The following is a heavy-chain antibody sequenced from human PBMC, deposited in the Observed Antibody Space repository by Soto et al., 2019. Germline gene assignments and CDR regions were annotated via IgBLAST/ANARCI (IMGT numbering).Heavy chain of an antibody. Sequence: QVQLQQWGAGLLKPSETLSLTCAVYGESFRGHYWSWIRQAPGKGLEWIGEINHSGSTNYNPSLKSRLAISVDSSKSQFSLKLSSVTAADTAVYYCARVVGSSGDYFDCWGQGTLVTVSS. D-gene: IGHD3-10*01. CDR1: GESFRGHY. CDR2: INHSGST. CDR3: ARVVGSSGDYFDC. V-gene: IGHV4-34*02. J-gene: IGHJ4*02.